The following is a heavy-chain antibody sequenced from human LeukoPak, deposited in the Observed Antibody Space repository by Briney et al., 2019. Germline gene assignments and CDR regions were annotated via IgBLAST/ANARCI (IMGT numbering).Heavy chain of an antibody. J-gene: IGHJ1*01. CDR2: INHSGST. CDR1: GGSFSGYY. CDR3: ARVYSSGSAELRPASKRVRGYFQH. D-gene: IGHD6-19*01. Sequence: SETLSLTCAVYGGSFSGYYWSWIRQPPGKGLEWIGEINHSGSTNYNPSLKSRVTISVDTSKNQFSLKLSSVTAADTAVYYCARVYSSGSAELRPASKRVRGYFQHWGQGTLVTVSS. V-gene: IGHV4-34*01.